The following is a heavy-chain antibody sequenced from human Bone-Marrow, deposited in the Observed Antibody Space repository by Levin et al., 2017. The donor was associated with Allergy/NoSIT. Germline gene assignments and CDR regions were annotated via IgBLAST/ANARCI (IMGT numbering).Heavy chain of an antibody. CDR1: GGSITSGTYY. CDR2: IYSSGAT. D-gene: IGHD2-15*01. Sequence: PSETLSLTCTVSGGSITSGTYYWGWVRQPPGKGLEWIGSIYSSGATYYNPSLKNRITVSADTSKNQVSLNLNSVTAADTAGYYCVRDVVVVVNGNQYSYHGMDVWGQGTTVTVSS. V-gene: IGHV4-39*07. J-gene: IGHJ6*02. CDR3: VRDVVVVVNGNQYSYHGMDV.